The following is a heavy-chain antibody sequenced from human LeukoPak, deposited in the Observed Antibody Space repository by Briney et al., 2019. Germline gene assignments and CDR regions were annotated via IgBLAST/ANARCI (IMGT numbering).Heavy chain of an antibody. CDR3: GSTNYNHSLQSRVAISVDTSKNQFSLNLSSVTAAATDVYYCARVIGYSGYDLYYYMDV. V-gene: IGHV4-59*01. J-gene: IGHJ6*03. D-gene: IGHD3-10*01. Sequence: SETLSLTCSVSGFTISSYDWSWLRQPPGKGLEWVAFINYSGGNNYHPSLRSGTTISVNTTNNQYMLQLSSMPDANTAVYYCGSTNYNHSLQSRVAISVDTSKNQFSLNLSSVTAAATDVYYCARVIGYSGYDLYYYMDVWGKGTTVTISS. CDR1: GFTISSYD. CDR2: INYSGGN.